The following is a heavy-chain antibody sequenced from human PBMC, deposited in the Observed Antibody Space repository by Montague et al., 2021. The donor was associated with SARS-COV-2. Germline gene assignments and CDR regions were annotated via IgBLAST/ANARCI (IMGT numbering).Heavy chain of an antibody. Sequence: SETLSLTCNVSGGSISSSTYYWGWIRQPPGKGLEWIGNLYNGGTTYYSPSLKSRVTISVDTSKNHFSLNMASVTAADTAMYYCARTSKLRESSSGNYYYHAMDVWGQGTTVTVSS. CDR3: ARTSKLRESSSGNYYYHAMDV. D-gene: IGHD3-16*01. CDR1: GGSISSSTYY. V-gene: IGHV4-39*02. J-gene: IGHJ6*02. CDR2: LYNGGTT.